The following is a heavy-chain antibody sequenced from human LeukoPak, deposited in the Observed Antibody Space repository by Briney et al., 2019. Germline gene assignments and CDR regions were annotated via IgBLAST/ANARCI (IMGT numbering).Heavy chain of an antibody. V-gene: IGHV1-18*01. J-gene: IGHJ4*02. CDR1: GYTFTSYG. Sequence: ASEKVSCKASGYTFTSYGISWVRQAPGQGLEWMGWISAYNGNTNYAQKLQGRVTMTTDTSTSTAYMELRSLRSDDTAVYYCARGYDILTGYPKTDYWGQGTLVTVSS. CDR3: ARGYDILTGYPKTDY. D-gene: IGHD3-9*01. CDR2: ISAYNGNT.